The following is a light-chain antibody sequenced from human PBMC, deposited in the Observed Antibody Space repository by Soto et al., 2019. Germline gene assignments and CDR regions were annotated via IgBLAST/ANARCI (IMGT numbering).Light chain of an antibody. V-gene: IGKV3-20*01. CDR1: QSVDSSY. J-gene: IGKJ2*01. Sequence: EIVLTQSPGTLSLSPGERATLSCRASQSVDSSYTAWYQQKPGQAPRLLIYGASNRATGIPDRFSGTGSGPDFTLPISRLEPEDFSVYYCQQYGTSPPLYTFGQGTQLEI. CDR3: QQYGTSPPLYT. CDR2: GAS.